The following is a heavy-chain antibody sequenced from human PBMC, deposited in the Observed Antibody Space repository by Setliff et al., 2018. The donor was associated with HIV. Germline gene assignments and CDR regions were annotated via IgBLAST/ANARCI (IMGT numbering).Heavy chain of an antibody. V-gene: IGHV4-59*12. CDR3: ARDFKRYNSPCRFDP. D-gene: IGHD5-12*01. CDR1: GGSISTYF. J-gene: IGHJ5*02. CDR2: IYYTGST. Sequence: PSETLSLTCTVSGGSISTYFWSWVRQTPGKGLEWIGYIYYTGSTSYNPSFRSRVTISVDTSKNQFSLMLDSVTAADTAVYYCARDFKRYNSPCRFDPWGPGTLVTVSS.